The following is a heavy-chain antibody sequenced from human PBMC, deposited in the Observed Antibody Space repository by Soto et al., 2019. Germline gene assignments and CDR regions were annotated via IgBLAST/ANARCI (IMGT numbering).Heavy chain of an antibody. J-gene: IGHJ4*02. Sequence: SVKFSCTSSGVTFSSYAISWVRQAPGQGLEWMGGIIPIFGTANYAQKFQGRVTITADESTSTAYMELSSLRSEDTAVCYCARGRVIRGVIKSHFVRWGQGNLVTV. CDR1: GVTFSSYA. V-gene: IGHV1-69*13. CDR2: IIPIFGTA. CDR3: ARGRVIRGVIKSHFVR. D-gene: IGHD3-10*01.